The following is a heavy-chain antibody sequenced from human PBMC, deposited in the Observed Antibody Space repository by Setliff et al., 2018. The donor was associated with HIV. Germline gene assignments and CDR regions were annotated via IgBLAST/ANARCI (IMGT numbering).Heavy chain of an antibody. CDR1: GFTFTIYS. CDR2: ISSGGGYI. J-gene: IGHJ1*01. V-gene: IGHV3-21*06. CDR3: ARDSGPYYDYVWGTYRPIYFQH. Sequence: PGGSLRLSCAASGFTFTIYSLNWVRQAPGKGLEWVSSISSGGGYIYYADSVKGRFTISRDSTKNSVYLQMNSLRVEDTAVYYCARDSGPYYDYVWGTYRPIYFQHWGQGTLVTVSS. D-gene: IGHD3-16*02.